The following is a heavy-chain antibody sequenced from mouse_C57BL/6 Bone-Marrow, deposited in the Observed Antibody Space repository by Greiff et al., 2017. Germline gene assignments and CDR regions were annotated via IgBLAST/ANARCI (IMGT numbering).Heavy chain of an antibody. CDR1: GYTFTSYW. V-gene: IGHV1-64*01. CDR2: IHPNRGST. Sequence: VQLQQPGAELVKPGASVKLSCKASGYTFTSYWMHWVKQRPGQGLEWIGMIHPNRGSTNYNEKFKSKATLTVDQSSSTSYMQLSSLTSEDSAVYYCARDDYNAIDYGGQGTSVTVSS. CDR3: ARDDYNAIDY. J-gene: IGHJ4*01.